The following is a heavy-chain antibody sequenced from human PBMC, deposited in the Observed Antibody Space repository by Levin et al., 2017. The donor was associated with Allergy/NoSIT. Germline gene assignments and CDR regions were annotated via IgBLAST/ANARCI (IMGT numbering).Heavy chain of an antibody. V-gene: IGHV2-5*01. CDR3: GHAYCGGDCDPYYDYYGMDV. J-gene: IGHJ6*02. D-gene: IGHD2-21*02. CDR1: GFSLSPSGVG. Sequence: ESGPTLVKPTQTLTLTCTFSGFSLSPSGVGVGWIRPPPGKALEWLALIYWNDDKRYSPSLKSRLTITKDTSKNQVVLTMTNMDPVDTATYYCGHAYCGGDCDPYYDYYGMDVWGRGTTVSVSS. CDR2: IYWNDDK.